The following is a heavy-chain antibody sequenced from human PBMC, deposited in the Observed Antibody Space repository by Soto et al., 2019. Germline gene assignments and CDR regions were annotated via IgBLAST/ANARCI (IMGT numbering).Heavy chain of an antibody. Sequence: QVQLVQSGAEVKKPGSSVKVSCKASGDTFSFYTINWVRQAPGLGLEWMGRVNPILSMSNYAQKFQGRVTMTADKSTSTAYMGLRSLRSEDTAFYYCATSYGSGHRAFDYWGQGALVTVSS. D-gene: IGHD3-10*01. CDR2: VNPILSMS. J-gene: IGHJ4*02. CDR1: GDTFSFYT. CDR3: ATSYGSGHRAFDY. V-gene: IGHV1-69*02.